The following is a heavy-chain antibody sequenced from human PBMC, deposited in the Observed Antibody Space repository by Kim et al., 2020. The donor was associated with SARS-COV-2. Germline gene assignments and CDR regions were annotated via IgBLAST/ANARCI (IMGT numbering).Heavy chain of an antibody. CDR3: VKDGVVVAATFSGWFDP. D-gene: IGHD2-15*01. J-gene: IGHJ5*02. Sequence: GGSLRLSCSASGFTFSSYAMHWVRQAPGKGLEYVSAISSNGGSTYYADSVKGRFTISRDNSKNTLYLQMSSLRAEDTAVYYCVKDGVVVAATFSGWFDPWGQGTLVTVSS. CDR2: ISSNGGST. CDR1: GFTFSSYA. V-gene: IGHV3-64D*06.